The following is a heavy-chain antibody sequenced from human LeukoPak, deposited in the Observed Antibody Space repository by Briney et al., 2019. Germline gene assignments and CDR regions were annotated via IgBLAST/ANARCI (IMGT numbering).Heavy chain of an antibody. V-gene: IGHV3-48*03. D-gene: IGHD3-10*01. CDR3: ARDHLDTSAGTYYYYMDV. CDR1: GFTFRSYE. Sequence: GGSLRLSCAASGFTFRSYEMNWVRQAPGKGLEWVSYISSSGTIYYADSVKGRFTISRDNAKNSLYLQMNSLRAEDTAVYYCARDHLDTSAGTYYYYMDVWGKGTTVTISS. CDR2: ISSSGTI. J-gene: IGHJ6*03.